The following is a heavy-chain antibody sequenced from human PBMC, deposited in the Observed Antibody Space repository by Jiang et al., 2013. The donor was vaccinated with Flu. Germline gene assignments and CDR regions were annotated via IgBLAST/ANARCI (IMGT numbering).Heavy chain of an antibody. D-gene: IGHD3-10*01. CDR1: GGSFSGYY. CDR2: INHSGST. V-gene: IGHV4-34*01. CDR3: ARGPRAARGGPYYYYYGMDV. Sequence: GSGLVKPSETLSLTCAVYGGSFSGYYWSWIRQPPGKGLEWIGEINHSGSTNYNPSLKSRVTISVDTSKNQFSLKLSSVTAADTAVYYCARGPRAARGGPYYYYYGMDVWGQGTTVTVSS. J-gene: IGHJ6*02.